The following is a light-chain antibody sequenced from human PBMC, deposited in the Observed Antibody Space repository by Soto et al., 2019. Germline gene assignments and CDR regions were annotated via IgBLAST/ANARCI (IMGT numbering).Light chain of an antibody. V-gene: IGKV3-11*01. J-gene: IGKJ4*01. CDR3: QQRSNWSPAIT. Sequence: EIVLTQSPATLSLSPGERGTLSCGASQSVSSCYAWYQQKPGQAPRLLLYDASNSATGIPARFSGSGCGTDFTLLISSLEPEDVAVFYCQQRSNWSPAITFGGGTKVDIK. CDR2: DAS. CDR1: QSVSSC.